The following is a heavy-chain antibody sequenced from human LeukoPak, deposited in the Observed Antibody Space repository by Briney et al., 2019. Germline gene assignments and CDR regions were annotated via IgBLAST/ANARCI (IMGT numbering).Heavy chain of an antibody. Sequence: ASVKVSCKASGYTFTIYYMHWVRQAPGQGLEWMGWINTNTGNPTYAQGFTGRFVFSLDTSASTAYLQISSLKAEDTAVYYCARDVDGYNYLYWGQGTLVTVSS. J-gene: IGHJ4*02. CDR1: GYTFTIYY. D-gene: IGHD5-24*01. V-gene: IGHV7-4-1*02. CDR2: INTNTGNP. CDR3: ARDVDGYNYLY.